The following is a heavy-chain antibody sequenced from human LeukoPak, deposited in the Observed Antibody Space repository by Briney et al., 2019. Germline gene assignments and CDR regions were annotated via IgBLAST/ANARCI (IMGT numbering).Heavy chain of an antibody. CDR3: ARCSGHSDY. V-gene: IGHV4-39*01. CDR1: GRSISSSSYY. D-gene: IGHD6-19*01. J-gene: IGHJ4*02. Sequence: SDTLSLPCTVSGRSISSSSYYWGWIRQPPGKGLEWIGSIYYSGSTYYNPSLKSRVTISVDTSKNQFSLKLSSVTAADTAVYYCARCSGHSDYWGQGTLVTVSS. CDR2: IYYSGST.